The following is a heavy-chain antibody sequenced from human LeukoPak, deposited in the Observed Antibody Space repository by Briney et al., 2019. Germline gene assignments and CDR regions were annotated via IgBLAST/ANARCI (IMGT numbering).Heavy chain of an antibody. J-gene: IGHJ4*02. CDR1: GFTFSSYG. V-gene: IGHV3-48*02. Sequence: GRSLRLSCAASGFTFSSYGMHWVRQAPGKGLEWVSHISDSAIYYADSVKGRFTISRDNAKNLLYLQMNSLRDEDTAVYYCARGGGCTSTGCYWIDYWGQGTLVTVSS. D-gene: IGHD2-2*01. CDR3: ARGGGCTSTGCYWIDY. CDR2: ISDSAI.